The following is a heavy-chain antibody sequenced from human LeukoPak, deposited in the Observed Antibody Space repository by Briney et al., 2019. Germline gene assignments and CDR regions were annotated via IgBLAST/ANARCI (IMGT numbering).Heavy chain of an antibody. Sequence: TGGSLRLSCAASGFTFSNYNMNWVRQAPGKGLEWVSYISSSRSIIFYADSVKGRFTISRDNAKNSLYLQMNSLRDEDTAVYYCARDGRYYDFWNAYSNYYYYMDVWGKGTTVTVSS. CDR1: GFTFSNYN. CDR3: ARDGRYYDFWNAYSNYYYYMDV. D-gene: IGHD3-3*01. CDR2: ISSSRSII. V-gene: IGHV3-48*02. J-gene: IGHJ6*03.